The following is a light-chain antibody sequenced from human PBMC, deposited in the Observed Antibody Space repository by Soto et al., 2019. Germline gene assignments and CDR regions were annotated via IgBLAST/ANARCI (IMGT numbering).Light chain of an antibody. CDR3: SSYTSSSILV. CDR1: RSDVGAYNY. Sequence: QSALTQPASVSGSPGQSIAISCTGTRSDVGAYNYVSWYQQYPGEAPKLMIYEVGNRPSGVSNRLSGSKSGNTASLTISGLQAEDEADYYCSSYTSSSILVFGTGTKVTV. V-gene: IGLV2-14*01. CDR2: EVG. J-gene: IGLJ1*01.